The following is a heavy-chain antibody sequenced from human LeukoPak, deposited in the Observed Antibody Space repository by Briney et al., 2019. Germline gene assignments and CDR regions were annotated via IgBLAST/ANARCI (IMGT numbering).Heavy chain of an antibody. CDR2: ISYDGSNK. D-gene: IGHD6-19*01. Sequence: GGSLRLSCAASGFAFSSYAMLWVRQAPGKGLEWVAVISYDGSNKYYADSVKGRFTISRDNSKNTLYLQMNSLRAEDTAVYYCAKAVAGTSLLDYRGQGILVTVSS. V-gene: IGHV3-30-3*01. CDR1: GFAFSSYA. J-gene: IGHJ4*02. CDR3: AKAVAGTSLLDY.